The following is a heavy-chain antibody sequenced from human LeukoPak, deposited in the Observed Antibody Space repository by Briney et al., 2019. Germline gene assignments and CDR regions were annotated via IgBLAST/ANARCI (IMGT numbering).Heavy chain of an antibody. CDR3: ARGQLRYFDWLIDYYYYGMDV. V-gene: IGHV1-8*01. J-gene: IGHJ6*02. CDR2: MNPNSGNT. Sequence: ASVKVSCKASGYTFTSYDINWVRQATGQGLEWMGWMNPNSGNTGYAQKFQGRVTMTRNTSIGTAYMELSSLRSEDTAVYYCARGQLRYFDWLIDYYYYGMDVWGQGTTVTVSS. CDR1: GYTFTSYD. D-gene: IGHD3-9*01.